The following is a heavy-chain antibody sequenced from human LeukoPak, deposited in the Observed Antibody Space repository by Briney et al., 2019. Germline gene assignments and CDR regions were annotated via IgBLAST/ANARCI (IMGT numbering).Heavy chain of an antibody. V-gene: IGHV4-39*01. CDR1: GGSISSSSYY. J-gene: IGHJ4*02. D-gene: IGHD4-17*01. CDR3: ARYGDYVGYFDY. Sequence: SETLSLTCTVSGGSISSSSYYWGWIRQPPGKGLEWIGSIYYSGSTYYNPSLKSRVTISVDTSKNQFSLKLSSETAADTAVYYCARYGDYVGYFDYWGQGTLVTVSS. CDR2: IYYSGST.